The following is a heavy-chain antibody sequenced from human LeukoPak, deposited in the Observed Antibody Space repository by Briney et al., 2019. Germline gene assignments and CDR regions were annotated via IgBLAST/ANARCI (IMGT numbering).Heavy chain of an antibody. CDR3: ARWGLGSSFDY. V-gene: IGHV4-61*02. CDR1: GGSISSGSYY. J-gene: IGHJ4*02. Sequence: SETLSLTCTVSGGSISSGSYYWSWIRQPAGKGLEWIGRIYTSGSTNYNPSLKSRVTISVDTSKNQFSLKLSSVTAADTAVYYCARWGLGSSFDYWGQGTLVTVSS. CDR2: IYTSGST. D-gene: IGHD6-6*01.